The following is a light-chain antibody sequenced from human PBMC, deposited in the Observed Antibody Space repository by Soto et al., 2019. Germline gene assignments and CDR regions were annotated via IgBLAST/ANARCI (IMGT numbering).Light chain of an antibody. Sequence: DIQMTQSPSSLSASVGDRVTITCRASQGISSGLGWYQQNPGKAPKRLIYAASSLQSGVPSRFSGSGSGTEFTLTISSLQPEDFATYYCLQHNSYPWTFGQGTKVEIK. J-gene: IGKJ1*01. V-gene: IGKV1-17*01. CDR3: LQHNSYPWT. CDR2: AAS. CDR1: QGISSG.